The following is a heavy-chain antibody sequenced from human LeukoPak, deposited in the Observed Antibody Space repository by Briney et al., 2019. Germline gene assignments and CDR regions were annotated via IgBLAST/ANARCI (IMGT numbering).Heavy chain of an antibody. CDR2: IYSGGST. D-gene: IGHD2-21*02. V-gene: IGHV3-53*01. CDR1: GFTVSSNY. J-gene: IGHJ4*02. Sequence: GSLRLSCAASGFTVSSNYMSWVRQAPGKGLEWVSVIYSGGSTYYADSVKGRFTISRDNSKNTLYLQMNSLRAEDTAVYYCATAATLAYCGGDCYGRFDYWGQGTLVTVSS. CDR3: ATAATLAYCGGDCYGRFDY.